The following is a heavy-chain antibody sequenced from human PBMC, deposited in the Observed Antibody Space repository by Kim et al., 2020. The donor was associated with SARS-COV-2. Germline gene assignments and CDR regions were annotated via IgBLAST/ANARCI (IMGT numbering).Heavy chain of an antibody. CDR1: GFSISDSA. D-gene: IGHD6-19*01. J-gene: IGHJ4*02. Sequence: GGSLRLSCATSGFSISDSAIHWVRQASGKGLEWVGRIRSEVYADAIAYTASVKGRFTISTDDSKNTEYLQMDSLKSEDTAVYYCIRQLPPATSSGWSYTDNWGRGTLVTVSS. CDR3: IRQLPPATSSGWSYTDN. CDR2: IRSEVYADAI. V-gene: IGHV3-73*01.